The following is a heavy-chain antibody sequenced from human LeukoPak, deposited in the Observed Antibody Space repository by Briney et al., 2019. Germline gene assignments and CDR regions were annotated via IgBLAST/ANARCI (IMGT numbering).Heavy chain of an antibody. V-gene: IGHV3-30*18. Sequence: GGSLRLSCAASGFTFSSYGMHWVRQAPGKGLEWVAVTSYDGSNKYYADSVKGRFTISRDNSKNTLYLQMNSLRDEDTAVYYCAKTGQKSYYYDSSGYYDAFDIWGQGTMVTVSS. CDR3: AKTGQKSYYYDSSGYYDAFDI. CDR2: TSYDGSNK. D-gene: IGHD3-22*01. CDR1: GFTFSSYG. J-gene: IGHJ3*02.